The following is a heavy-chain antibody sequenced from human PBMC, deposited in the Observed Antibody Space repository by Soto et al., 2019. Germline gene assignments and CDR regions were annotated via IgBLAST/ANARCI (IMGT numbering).Heavy chain of an antibody. J-gene: IGHJ6*03. V-gene: IGHV4-34*01. CDR3: ARAYYYGSGSYYNYYYYYYMDV. Sequence: PSETLSLTCAVYGGSFSGYYWSWIRQPPGKGLEWIGEINHSGSTNYNPSHKSRVTISVDTSKNQFSLKLSSVTAADTAVYYCARAYYYGSGSYYNYYYYYYMDVWGKGTTVTVS. CDR1: GGSFSGYY. D-gene: IGHD3-10*01. CDR2: INHSGST.